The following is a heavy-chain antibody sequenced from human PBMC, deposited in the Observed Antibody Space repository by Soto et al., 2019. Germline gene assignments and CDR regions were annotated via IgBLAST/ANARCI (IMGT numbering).Heavy chain of an antibody. CDR1: GGSISSGGYS. Sequence: SETLSLTCAVSGGSISSGGYSWSWIRQPPGKGLEWIGYVYHSGSTYYNPSLKSRVTISVDRSKNQFSLKLSSVTAADTAVYYCARANSFEFYFDSWGQGTLVTVSS. CDR2: VYHSGST. D-gene: IGHD5-18*01. J-gene: IGHJ4*02. V-gene: IGHV4-30-2*01. CDR3: ARANSFEFYFDS.